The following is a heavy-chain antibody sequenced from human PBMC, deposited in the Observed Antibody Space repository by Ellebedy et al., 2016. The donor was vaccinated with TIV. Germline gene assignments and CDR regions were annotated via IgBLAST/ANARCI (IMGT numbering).Heavy chain of an antibody. CDR3: TTGPFVPAAMEYYYYGMDV. D-gene: IGHD2-2*01. CDR1: GFTFSNAW. J-gene: IGHJ6*02. V-gene: IGHV3-15*01. CDR2: IKSKTDGGTT. Sequence: GGSLRLXCAASGFTFSNAWMSWVRQAPGKGLEWVGRIKSKTDGGTTDYAAPVKGRFTISRDDSKNTLYLQMNSLKTEDTAVYYCTTGPFVPAAMEYYYYGMDVWGQGTTVTVSS.